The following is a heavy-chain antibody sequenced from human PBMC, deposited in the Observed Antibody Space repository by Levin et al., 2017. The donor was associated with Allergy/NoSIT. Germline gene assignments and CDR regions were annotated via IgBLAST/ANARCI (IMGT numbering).Heavy chain of an antibody. Sequence: FPLSFLGWVRQMPGKGLEWMGIMYPGDSDTTYSPSFEGQVTISAAPSISTAYLQWSSLKASDTAMYYCARLDGGNYKSFDYWGQGTLVTVSS. CDR3: ARLDGGNYKSFDY. J-gene: IGHJ4*02. CDR1: FPLSF. D-gene: IGHD4-23*01. V-gene: IGHV5-51*01. CDR2: MYPGDSDT.